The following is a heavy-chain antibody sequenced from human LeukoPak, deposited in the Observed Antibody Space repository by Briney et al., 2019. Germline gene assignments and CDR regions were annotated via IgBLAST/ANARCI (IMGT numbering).Heavy chain of an antibody. D-gene: IGHD4-17*01. V-gene: IGHV3-11*04. CDR2: ISSSGSTI. CDR1: GFTFSDYY. CDR3: ARYGDLSTLYYYYMDV. Sequence: PGGSLRLSCAASGFTFSDYYMSWIRQAPGKGLEWVSYISSSGSTIYYADSVKGRFTISRDNAKNSLYLQMNSLRAEDTAVYYCARYGDLSTLYYYYMDVWGKGTTVTVSS. J-gene: IGHJ6*03.